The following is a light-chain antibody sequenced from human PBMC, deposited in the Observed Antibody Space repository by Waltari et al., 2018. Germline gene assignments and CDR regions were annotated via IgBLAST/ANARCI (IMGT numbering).Light chain of an antibody. V-gene: IGKV3-20*01. CDR2: AAS. CDR3: QQYSYSPST. CDR1: QRVNSNY. J-gene: IGKJ3*01. Sequence: EIVLTQPPGTLSLSPGDRATLSGRASQRVNSNYVAWYQQKPGQPPKVLIYAASSRDTGIPDRFSGSGSETDFTLTITRLEPEDFAVYYCQQYSYSPSTFGPGTTVDFK.